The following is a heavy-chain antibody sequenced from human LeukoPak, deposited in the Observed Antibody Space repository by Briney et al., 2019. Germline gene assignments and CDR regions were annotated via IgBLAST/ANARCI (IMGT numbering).Heavy chain of an antibody. CDR1: GGSISSSNW. CDR2: IYHSGST. CDR3: ARVGGDYRRHYYYYYMDV. J-gene: IGHJ6*03. D-gene: IGHD4-17*01. V-gene: IGHV4-4*02. Sequence: PSGTLSLTCAVSGGSISSSNWWSWVRQPPGKGLEWIGEIYHSGSTNYNPSLKSRVTISVDTSKNQFSLKLSSVTAADTAVYYCARVGGDYRRHYYYYYMDVWGKGTTVTISS.